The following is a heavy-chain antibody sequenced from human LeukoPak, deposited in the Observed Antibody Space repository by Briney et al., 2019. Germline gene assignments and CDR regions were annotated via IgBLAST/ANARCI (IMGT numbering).Heavy chain of an antibody. CDR3: ARIGYSSSCTDY. CDR1: GFIFSNYW. V-gene: IGHV3-7*01. Sequence: GGSLRLSCAASGFIFSNYWMSWVRQAPGKGLEWVANIKQDGSVKYYVDSVKGRFTISRDNAKNSAYLQMNSLRADDTAVYYCARIGYSSSCTDYWGQGTLVTVSS. J-gene: IGHJ4*02. CDR2: IKQDGSVK. D-gene: IGHD6-13*01.